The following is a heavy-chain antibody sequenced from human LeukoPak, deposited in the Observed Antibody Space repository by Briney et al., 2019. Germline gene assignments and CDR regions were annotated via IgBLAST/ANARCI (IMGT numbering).Heavy chain of an antibody. CDR3: ARKTSSGYIRGAFDI. Sequence: GASVKVSCKASGYTFTSYYMHWVRQAPGQGLEWMGIINPSGGSTNYAQKLQGRVTMTTDTSTSTAYMELRSLRSDDTAVYYCARKTSSGYIRGAFDIWGQGTMVTVSS. CDR1: GYTFTSYY. D-gene: IGHD3-22*01. CDR2: INPSGGST. V-gene: IGHV1-46*01. J-gene: IGHJ3*02.